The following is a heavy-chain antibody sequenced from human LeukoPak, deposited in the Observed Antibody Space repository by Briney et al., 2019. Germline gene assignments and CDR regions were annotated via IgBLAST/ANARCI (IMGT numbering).Heavy chain of an antibody. CDR3: ARDIGGEYYFDY. D-gene: IGHD3-10*01. CDR2: IYYSGST. Sequence: PSETLSPTCTVSGGSISSYYWSWIRQPPGKGLEWIGYIYYSGSTNYNPSLKSRVTISVDTSKNQFSLKLSSVTAADTAVYYCARDIGGEYYFDYWGQGTLVTVSS. J-gene: IGHJ4*02. V-gene: IGHV4-59*01. CDR1: GGSISSYY.